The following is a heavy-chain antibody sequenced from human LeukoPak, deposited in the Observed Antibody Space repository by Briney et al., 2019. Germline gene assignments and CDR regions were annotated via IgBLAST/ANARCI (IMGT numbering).Heavy chain of an antibody. CDR1: GGSISPHY. D-gene: IGHD2-21*01. CDR3: ARGHRDNDV. Sequence: KPSETLSLTCTVSGGSISPHYWSWFRQPPGQGLEWVGYVFYTGSTNYNPSLKSRLTMSVDTSKNQVSPQLTSVTAADTAVYYCARGHRDNDVWGQGTMVTVSS. J-gene: IGHJ3*01. V-gene: IGHV4-59*11. CDR2: VFYTGST.